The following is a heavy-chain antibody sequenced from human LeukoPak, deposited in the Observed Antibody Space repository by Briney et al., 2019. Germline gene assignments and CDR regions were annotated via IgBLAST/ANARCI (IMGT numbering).Heavy chain of an antibody. Sequence: GGSLRLSCAASGFTFDDCGMSWVRQAPGKGLEWVPGINWNGVSTSYVDSVKGRFTISRDNAKNSLYLQMNSLRAEDTALYYCARALSNYVDYHYCYYMDVWGKGTAVTVSS. V-gene: IGHV3-20*04. CDR1: GFTFDDCG. J-gene: IGHJ6*03. CDR2: INWNGVST. D-gene: IGHD4-11*01. CDR3: ARALSNYVDYHYCYYMDV.